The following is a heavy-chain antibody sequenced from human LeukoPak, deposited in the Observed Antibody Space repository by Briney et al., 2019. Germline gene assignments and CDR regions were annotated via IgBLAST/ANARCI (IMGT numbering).Heavy chain of an antibody. CDR3: ARNRVGGYYYDSSGSY. CDR2: IYYSGST. CDR1: GGSISSSSYY. D-gene: IGHD3-22*01. J-gene: IGHJ4*02. V-gene: IGHV4-39*01. Sequence: SETLSLTCTVSGGSISSSSYYWGWIRQPPGKGLEWIGSIYYSGSTYYNPSLKSRVTISVDTSKNQFSLKLSSVTAADTAVYYCARNRVGGYYYDSSGSYWGQGTLVTVSS.